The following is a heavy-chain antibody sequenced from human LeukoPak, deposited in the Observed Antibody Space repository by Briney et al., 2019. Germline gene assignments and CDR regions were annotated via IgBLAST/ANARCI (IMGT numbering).Heavy chain of an antibody. CDR1: GLSFSSYA. J-gene: IGHJ4*02. CDR2: ISGSGGTT. Sequence: GGSLRLSCAASGLSFSSYAMSWVRQAPGKGLEWVSGISGSGGTTYYADSVKGRFTISRDNSKNTLYLQMNSLRAEDTAVYYCAKERYGSGSYCDYWGQGTLVTVSS. CDR3: AKERYGSGSYCDY. D-gene: IGHD3-10*01. V-gene: IGHV3-23*01.